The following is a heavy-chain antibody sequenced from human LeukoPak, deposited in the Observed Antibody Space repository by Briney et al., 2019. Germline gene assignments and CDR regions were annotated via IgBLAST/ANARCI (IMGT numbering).Heavy chain of an antibody. J-gene: IGHJ4*02. CDR1: GITFRNNA. CDR2: ISGGDST. Sequence: GGSRSLSCATSGITFRNNALSWVAPAPGRGLEWVSAISGGDSTFYADSVKGRFTISRDNSKNTLYLQMNSLRAEDTAVYYCANLYGDYDGNWGQGTLVTVSS. CDR3: ANLYGDYDGN. D-gene: IGHD4-17*01. V-gene: IGHV3-23*01.